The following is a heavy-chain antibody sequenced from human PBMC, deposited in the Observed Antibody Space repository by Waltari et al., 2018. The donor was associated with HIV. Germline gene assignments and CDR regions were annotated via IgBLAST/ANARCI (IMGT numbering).Heavy chain of an antibody. J-gene: IGHJ5*02. CDR3: TLGRIDDIRSGRENLGGFDP. D-gene: IGHD3-3*01. Sequence: VQLVQSGAEVKKPGSSVRVSCKASGDTLSNYAVSWVRQAPGQGREWKGSNIPAIGIERHTEKCQGKVTRNADKPTNSADMELGGLRSEDTALYFCTLGRIDDIRSGRENLGGFDPWGPGTLVTVSS. CDR1: GDTLSNYA. CDR2: NIPAIGIE. V-gene: IGHV1-69*04.